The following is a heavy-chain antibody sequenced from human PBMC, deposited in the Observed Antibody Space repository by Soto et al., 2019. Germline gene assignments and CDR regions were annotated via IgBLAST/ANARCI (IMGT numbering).Heavy chain of an antibody. CDR1: GYTFTSYA. J-gene: IGHJ5*02. V-gene: IGHV1-3*01. Sequence: QVQLVQSGAEVKKPGASVKVSCKASGYTFTSYAMHWVRQAPGQRLEWMGWINAGNGNTKYSQKFQGRVTITRDTSASTAYMELSSLRSEDTAVYYCARALRYCSGGSCLIHWFGPWGQGTLVTVSS. CDR3: ARALRYCSGGSCLIHWFGP. D-gene: IGHD2-15*01. CDR2: INAGNGNT.